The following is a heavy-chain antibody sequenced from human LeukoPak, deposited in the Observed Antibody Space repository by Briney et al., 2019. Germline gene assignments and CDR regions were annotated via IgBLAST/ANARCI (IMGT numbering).Heavy chain of an antibody. CDR3: AKGQPYSDFWSGSSGYMDV. J-gene: IGHJ6*03. CDR2: IKQDGGET. Sequence: GGSLRLSCAASGFTFSNYWMSWVRRAPGKWLEWVANIKQDGGETYYVDSVRGRFTISRDNAKKSLYLQMNSLRAEGTAVYYCAKGQPYSDFWSGSSGYMDVWGKGTTVTVFS. V-gene: IGHV3-7*01. D-gene: IGHD3-3*01. CDR1: GFTFSNYW.